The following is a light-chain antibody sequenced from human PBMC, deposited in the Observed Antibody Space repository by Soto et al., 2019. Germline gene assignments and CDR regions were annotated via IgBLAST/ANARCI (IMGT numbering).Light chain of an antibody. CDR1: QGISSY. CDR2: AAS. Sequence: AIRMTQSPSSLSASTGDRVTITCRASQGISSYLAWYQQKPGKAPKLLIYAASTLQSGVPSRFSGSGSGTDFTLTISCLQSEDFATYYCQQYYSSPNTFGPGTKVDIK. J-gene: IGKJ3*01. CDR3: QQYYSSPNT. V-gene: IGKV1-8*01.